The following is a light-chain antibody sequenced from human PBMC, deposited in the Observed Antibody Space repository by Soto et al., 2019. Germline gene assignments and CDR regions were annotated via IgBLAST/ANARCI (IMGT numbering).Light chain of an antibody. CDR1: QSISNW. CDR2: KAS. V-gene: IGKV1-5*03. Sequence: DIPMTQSPSTLSASVGDRVTITCRASQSISNWLAWYQQKPGKAPKLLIYKASSLESGVPSRFSGSGSGTEFTLTISSLQPDDFATYYCQQYSSYSQTFGQGTKVEIK. J-gene: IGKJ1*01. CDR3: QQYSSYSQT.